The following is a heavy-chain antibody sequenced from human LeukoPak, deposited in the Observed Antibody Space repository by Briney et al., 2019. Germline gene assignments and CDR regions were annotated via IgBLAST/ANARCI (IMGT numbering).Heavy chain of an antibody. Sequence: SETLSLTCAASGYSISSGYYWGWIRQPPGKGLEWIGSIYHSGSTYYNPSLKSRVTISVDTSKNQFSLKLSCVTAADTAVYYCARVGSGSYFDYWGQGTLVTVSS. CDR3: ARVGSGSYFDY. J-gene: IGHJ4*02. CDR2: IYHSGST. V-gene: IGHV4-38-2*01. CDR1: GYSISSGYY. D-gene: IGHD1-26*01.